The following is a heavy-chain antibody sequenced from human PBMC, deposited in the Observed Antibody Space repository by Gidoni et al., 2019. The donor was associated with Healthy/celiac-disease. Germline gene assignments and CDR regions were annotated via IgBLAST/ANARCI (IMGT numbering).Heavy chain of an antibody. V-gene: IGHV1-8*01. D-gene: IGHD6-13*01. CDR1: GSTFTSSE. Sequence: QVQLGQSGAEVKKPGASVKVSCKASGSTFTSSEINWVRRATGQGLEWMGWMNPNGGSTGYAQKFQGRVTMTRNTSRSTAYMELSSLRSEDTAVYYCARGLITVSWYYKYAVEIWGQGTMVTVSS. CDR3: ARGLITVSWYYKYAVEI. CDR2: MNPNGGST. J-gene: IGHJ3*02.